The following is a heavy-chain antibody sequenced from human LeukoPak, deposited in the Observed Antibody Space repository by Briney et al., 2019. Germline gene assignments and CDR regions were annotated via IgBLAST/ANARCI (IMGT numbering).Heavy chain of an antibody. Sequence: SETLSLTCTVSGGSISSGSYYWSWIRQPAGKGLEWIGRIYTSGSTNYNPSLKSRVTISVDTSKNQFSLKLSSVTAADTAVYYCARARRWNAAVEGWWFDPWGQGTLVTVSS. CDR3: ARARRWNAAVEGWWFDP. CDR1: GGSISSGSYY. V-gene: IGHV4-61*02. CDR2: IYTSGST. J-gene: IGHJ5*02. D-gene: IGHD1-1*01.